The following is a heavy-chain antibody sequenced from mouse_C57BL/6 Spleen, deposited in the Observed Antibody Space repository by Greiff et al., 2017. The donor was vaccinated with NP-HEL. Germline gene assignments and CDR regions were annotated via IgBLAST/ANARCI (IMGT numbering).Heavy chain of an antibody. CDR3: ARQNYDYGWFAY. CDR2: INSDGGST. CDR1: EYEFPSHD. J-gene: IGHJ3*01. D-gene: IGHD2-4*01. V-gene: IGHV5-2*01. Sequence: EVKLVESGGGLVQPGESLKLSCESNEYEFPSHDMSWVRKTPENRLELVAAINSDGGSTYYPDTMERRVIISRDNTKKTLYLQMSSLRSEDTALYYCARQNYDYGWFAYWGQGTLVTVSA.